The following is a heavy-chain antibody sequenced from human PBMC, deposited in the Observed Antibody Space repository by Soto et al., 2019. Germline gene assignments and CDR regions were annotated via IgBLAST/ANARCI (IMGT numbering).Heavy chain of an antibody. V-gene: IGHV3-30*18. D-gene: IGHD3-3*01. J-gene: IGHJ4*02. CDR1: GFTFSSYG. CDR2: ISYDGSNK. Sequence: QVQLVESGGGVVQPGRSLRLSCAASGFTFSSYGMHWVRQAPGKGLEWVAVISYDGSNKYYADSVKGRFTISRDNSKNTLYLQMNSLRAEDTAVYYCAKGHNYDFWSGYYSSVDYWGQGTLVTVSS. CDR3: AKGHNYDFWSGYYSSVDY.